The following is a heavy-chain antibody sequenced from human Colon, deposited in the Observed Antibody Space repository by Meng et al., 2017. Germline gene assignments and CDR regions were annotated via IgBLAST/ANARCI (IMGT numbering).Heavy chain of an antibody. J-gene: IGHJ4*02. Sequence: QVQLQESGPGLGKPSQTASLTCTVPGGFLNSDDFYWSWIRQSPGGGLEWIGLLSYGGSTFYNPSLRSRVAISADTSKSQFSLYLRSVTAADTAVYYCAREWRHYYGAGSFDHWGQGALVTVSS. D-gene: IGHD3-10*01. CDR3: AREWRHYYGAGSFDH. CDR1: GGFLNSDDFY. V-gene: IGHV4-30-4*01. CDR2: LSYGGST.